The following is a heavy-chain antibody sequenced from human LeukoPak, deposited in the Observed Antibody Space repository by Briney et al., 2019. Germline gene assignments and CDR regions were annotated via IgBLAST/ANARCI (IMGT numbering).Heavy chain of an antibody. V-gene: IGHV3-9*01. CDR2: ISWNSGSI. CDR1: GFTFDDYA. J-gene: IGHJ4*02. CDR3: ANHDY. Sequence: PGRSLRLSCAASGFTFDDYAMHWVRQAPGKGLEWVSGISWNSGSIGYADSVKGRFTISRDNAKNSLYLQMNSLRAEDTAVYYCANHDYWGQGTLVTVSS.